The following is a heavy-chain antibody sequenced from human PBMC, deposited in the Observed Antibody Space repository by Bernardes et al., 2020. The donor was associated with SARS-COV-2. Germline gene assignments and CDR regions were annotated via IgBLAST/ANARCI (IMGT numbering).Heavy chain of an antibody. CDR3: ARDQDYYDTSGYYDAFDI. Sequence: GWSLRLSCAASGFTCSSYNMNWVRQAPGKGLEWVSSISSSGAHIYYADSVKGRFTISRDNPKNSLYLQMNSLRAEDTAVYYCARDQDYYDTSGYYDAFDIWGQGTMVTVSS. V-gene: IGHV3-21*01. CDR1: GFTCSSYN. J-gene: IGHJ3*02. CDR2: ISSSGAHI. D-gene: IGHD3-22*01.